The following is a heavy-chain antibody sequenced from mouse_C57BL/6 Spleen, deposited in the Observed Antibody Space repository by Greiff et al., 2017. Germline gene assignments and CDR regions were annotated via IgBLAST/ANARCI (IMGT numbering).Heavy chain of an antibody. Sequence: QVQLKQSGPELVKPGASVKISCKASGYSFRSSWMNWVKQRTGKGLEWIGRIYPGDGDTTYNGKFKGKATLTADNSSSTAYMQLSSLTSEDSAVYFCARIPLTKYFDVWGTGTTVTVSS. V-gene: IGHV1-82*01. CDR2: IYPGDGDT. J-gene: IGHJ1*03. D-gene: IGHD1-1*01. CDR3: ARIPLTKYFDV. CDR1: GYSFRSSW.